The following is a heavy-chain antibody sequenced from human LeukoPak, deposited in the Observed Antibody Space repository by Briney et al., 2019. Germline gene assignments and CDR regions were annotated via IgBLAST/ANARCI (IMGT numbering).Heavy chain of an antibody. CDR1: GGSISSYY. J-gene: IGHJ4*02. CDR2: IYYSGST. D-gene: IGHD3-10*01. CDR3: ARGRRGYYYGSGSSHGSYYFDY. V-gene: IGHV4-59*01. Sequence: PSETLSLTCTVSGGSISSYYWSWIRQPPGKGLEWIGYIYYSGSTNYNPSLKSRVTISVDTSKHQFSLKLSSVTAADTAVYYCARGRRGYYYGSGSSHGSYYFDYWGQGTLVTVSS.